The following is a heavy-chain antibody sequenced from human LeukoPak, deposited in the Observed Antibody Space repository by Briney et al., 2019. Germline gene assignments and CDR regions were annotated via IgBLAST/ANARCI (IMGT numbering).Heavy chain of an antibody. CDR3: AKDGSDYGGNSPEYFQH. CDR2: INSDGSTT. Sequence: GGSLRLSCAASGFTFSSYWMHWVRQAPGKGLVWVSRINSDGSTTNYADSVKGRFTISRDNAKNTLYLQMNSLRAEDTAVYYCAKDGSDYGGNSPEYFQHWGQGTLVTVSS. D-gene: IGHD4-23*01. V-gene: IGHV3-74*01. J-gene: IGHJ1*01. CDR1: GFTFSSYW.